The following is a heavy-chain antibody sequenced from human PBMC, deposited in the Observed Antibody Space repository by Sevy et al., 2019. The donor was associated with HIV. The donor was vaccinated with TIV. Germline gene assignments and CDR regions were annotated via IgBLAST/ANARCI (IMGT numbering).Heavy chain of an antibody. CDR3: TRHIPLDGDTAMVII. D-gene: IGHD5-18*01. V-gene: IGHV3-73*01. Sequence: GGSLRLSCAASEFTFSGSAMHWVRQASGKGLEWVGRIRSKANSYATAYAASVKGRFTISRDDSKNTAYLQMNSLKTEDTAVYYCTRHIPLDGDTAMVIIWGQGTLVTVSS. CDR2: IRSKANSYAT. CDR1: EFTFSGSA. J-gene: IGHJ4*02.